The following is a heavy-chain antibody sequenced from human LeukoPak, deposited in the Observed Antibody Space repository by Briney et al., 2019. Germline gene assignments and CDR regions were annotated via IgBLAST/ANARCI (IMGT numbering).Heavy chain of an antibody. J-gene: IGHJ4*02. CDR1: GFTFNNYA. D-gene: IGHD2-21*02. V-gene: IGHV3-20*04. Sequence: PGGSLRLSCTASGFTFNNYAMTWVRQAPGKGLEWVSGINWNGGSTGYADSVKGRFTISRDNAKNSLYLQMNSLRAEDTALYYCAREFPRGNVVVTAFFDYWGQGTLVTVSS. CDR3: AREFPRGNVVVTAFFDY. CDR2: INWNGGST.